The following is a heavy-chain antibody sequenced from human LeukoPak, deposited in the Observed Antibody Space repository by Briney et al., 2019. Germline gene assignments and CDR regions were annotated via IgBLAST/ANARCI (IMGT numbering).Heavy chain of an antibody. CDR1: GFTFSDYY. J-gene: IGHJ3*02. Sequence: GGSLRLSCAASGFTFSDYYMSWIRQAPGKGLEWVSYISSSGSTIYYADSVKGRFTISRDNAKNSLYLQMNSLRAEDTAVYYCARDSSYYYDSSERGYDAFDIWGQGTMVTVSS. CDR2: ISSSGSTI. V-gene: IGHV3-11*01. CDR3: ARDSSYYYDSSERGYDAFDI. D-gene: IGHD3-22*01.